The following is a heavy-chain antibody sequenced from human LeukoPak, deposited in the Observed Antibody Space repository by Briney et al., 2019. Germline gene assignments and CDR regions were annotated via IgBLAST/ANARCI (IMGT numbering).Heavy chain of an antibody. Sequence: SVKVSCKASGDTFSSYAISWVRQAPGQGLEWMGRIIPILGIANYAQKFQGRVTITADKSTSTAYMELSSLRSEDTAVYYCARVPYIAAAGTAWFDPWGQGTLVTVSS. CDR3: ARVPYIAAAGTAWFDP. J-gene: IGHJ5*02. V-gene: IGHV1-69*04. CDR2: IIPILGIA. CDR1: GDTFSSYA. D-gene: IGHD6-13*01.